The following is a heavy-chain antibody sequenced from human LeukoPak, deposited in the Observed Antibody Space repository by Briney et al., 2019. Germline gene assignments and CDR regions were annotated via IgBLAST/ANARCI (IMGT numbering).Heavy chain of an antibody. CDR3: AKGSGINHYHWIDP. V-gene: IGHV3-23*01. CDR1: AFTFSSYA. Sequence: GGSLRLSCAASAFTFSSYAMNWVRQAPGKGLEWVSGISGGGGSTYYADSVKGRFTISRDNSKNTLYLQMDSLRAEDTALYYCAKGSGINHYHWIDPWGQGTLVTVS. D-gene: IGHD1-14*01. CDR2: ISGGGGST. J-gene: IGHJ5*02.